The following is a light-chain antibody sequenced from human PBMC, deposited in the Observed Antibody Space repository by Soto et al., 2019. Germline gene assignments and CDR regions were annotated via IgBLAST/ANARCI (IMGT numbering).Light chain of an antibody. CDR3: QQHHDWLPWT. V-gene: IGKV3-15*01. J-gene: IGKJ1*01. CDR2: GAS. CDR1: LNIRNN. Sequence: EIVMTQSPATLSVSAGERATLSCRASLNIRNNLAWYQQKPGQAPRLLIYGASTRATGIPARFSGSGSGTESTLTIGSLQSEDFAVYYCQQHHDWLPWTFGQGTKVAIK.